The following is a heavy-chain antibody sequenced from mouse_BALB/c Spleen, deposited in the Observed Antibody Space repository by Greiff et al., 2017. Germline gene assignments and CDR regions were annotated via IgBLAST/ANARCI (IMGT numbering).Heavy chain of an antibody. CDR3: AREAHY. Sequence: QVQLKESGAELARPGASVKLSCKASGYTFTSYWMQWVKQRPGQGLEWIGAIYPGDGDTRYTQKFKGKATLTADKSSSTAYMQLSSLASEDSAVYYCAREAHYWGQGTTLTVSS. CDR2: IYPGDGDT. V-gene: IGHV1-87*01. CDR1: GYTFTSYW. J-gene: IGHJ2*01.